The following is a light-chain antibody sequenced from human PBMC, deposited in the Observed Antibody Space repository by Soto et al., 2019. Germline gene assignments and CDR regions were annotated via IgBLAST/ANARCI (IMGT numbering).Light chain of an antibody. CDR1: SSDVGAYSN. CDR2: EVS. V-gene: IGLV2-8*01. CDR3: SSYAGSNNFVV. J-gene: IGLJ2*01. Sequence: QSALTQPPSASGSPGQSVTISCTGTSSDVGAYSNVSWYQQHPGKAPKLMIYEVSKRPSGVPDRFSGSKSGNTASLTVSGLQAEDEADYYCSSYAGSNNFVVFGGGTKLTVL.